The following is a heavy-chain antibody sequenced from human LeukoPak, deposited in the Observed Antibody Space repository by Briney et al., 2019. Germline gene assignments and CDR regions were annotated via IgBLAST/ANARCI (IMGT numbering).Heavy chain of an antibody. CDR1: GGSISSSHYY. V-gene: IGHV4-39*01. Sequence: PSETLSLTCNVSGGSISSSHYYWGWIRQPPGKGLEWIGIIYYSGTTYYNPSLESRVTISEDTSKNQFSLTLRSVTAADTAVYYCARQISDYYYYYIDVWGKGTTVTVSS. J-gene: IGHJ6*03. CDR2: IYYSGTT. CDR3: ARQISDYYYYYIDV. D-gene: IGHD3-10*01.